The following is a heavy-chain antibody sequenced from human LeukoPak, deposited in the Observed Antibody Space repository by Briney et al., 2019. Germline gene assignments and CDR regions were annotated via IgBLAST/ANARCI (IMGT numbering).Heavy chain of an antibody. CDR1: GGSISSGDYY. V-gene: IGHV4-30-4*01. CDR3: ARVASFRFSDFGQFDP. D-gene: IGHD3-16*01. J-gene: IGHJ5*02. CDR2: IYYSGST. Sequence: SETLSLTCTVSGGSISSGDYYWSWIRQPPGTGLEWIGYIYYSGSTYYNPSLKSRVTISVDTSKNQFSLKLSSVTAADTAVYYCARVASFRFSDFGQFDPWGQGTLVTVSS.